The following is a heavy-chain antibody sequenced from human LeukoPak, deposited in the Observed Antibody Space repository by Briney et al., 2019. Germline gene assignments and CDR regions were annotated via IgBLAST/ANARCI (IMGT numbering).Heavy chain of an antibody. V-gene: IGHV4-30-4*08. CDR2: IYYSGST. CDR1: GGSISSGDYY. Sequence: PSETLSLTCTVSGGSISSGDYYWSWIRQPPGKGLEWIGYIYYSGSTYYNPSLKSRVTISVDTSKNQFSLKLSSVTAADTAVYYCAREHYDFWSGYLNWFDPWGQGTLVTVSS. CDR3: AREHYDFWSGYLNWFDP. J-gene: IGHJ5*02. D-gene: IGHD3-3*01.